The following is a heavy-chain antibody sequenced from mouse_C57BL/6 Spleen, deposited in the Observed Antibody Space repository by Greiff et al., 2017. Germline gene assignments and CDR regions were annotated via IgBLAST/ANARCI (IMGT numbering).Heavy chain of an antibody. J-gene: IGHJ2*01. CDR1: GYTFTSYW. CDR2: INPRTGDT. Sequence: VQLQQSGAELVKPGASVKLSCKASGYTFTSYWMHWVKQRPGQGLEWIGTINPRTGDTKYNQKFKGKATLTADKSSSTAYMQLSSLTYEDSAVYCGARGGRRDYFDYWGQGTTLTVSS. CDR3: ARGGRRDYFDY. D-gene: IGHD3-3*01. V-gene: IGHV1-7*01.